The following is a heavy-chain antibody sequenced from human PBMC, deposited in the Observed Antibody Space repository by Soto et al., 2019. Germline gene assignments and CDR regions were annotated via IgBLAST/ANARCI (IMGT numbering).Heavy chain of an antibody. J-gene: IGHJ6*03. CDR2: IYYSGST. CDR3: ASPPRYDPLAYYYYYMDV. V-gene: IGHV4-59*01. D-gene: IGHD3-3*01. CDR1: GGSISSYY. Sequence: PSETLSLTCTVSGGSISSYYWSWIRQPPGKGLEWIGYIYYSGSTNYNPSLKSRVTISVDTSKNQFSLKLSSVTAADTAVYYCASPPRYDPLAYYYYYMDVGGKGPTVTVSS.